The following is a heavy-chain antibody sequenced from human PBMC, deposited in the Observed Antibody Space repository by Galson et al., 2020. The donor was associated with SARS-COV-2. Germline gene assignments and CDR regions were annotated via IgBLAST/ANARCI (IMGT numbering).Heavy chain of an antibody. CDR1: GGSISDNKYY. Sequence: SETLSLTCSVSGGSISDNKYYWGWIRQPPGKTLEWIGNIYYSGSTNYNPSLESRVTISVDTSKNHFSLSLSSVTAADTAVYFCARVLSGGYAGPFDYWGQGILVTVSS. CDR3: ARVLSGGYAGPFDY. J-gene: IGHJ4*02. CDR2: IYYSGST. D-gene: IGHD3-22*01. V-gene: IGHV4-39*07.